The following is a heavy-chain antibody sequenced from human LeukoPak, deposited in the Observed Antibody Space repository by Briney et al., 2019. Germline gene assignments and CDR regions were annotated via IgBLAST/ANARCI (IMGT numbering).Heavy chain of an antibody. D-gene: IGHD6-13*01. J-gene: IGHJ6*02. V-gene: IGHV1-18*01. Sequence: ASVKVSCKASGYSFINNGINWVRQAPGQGLEWMGWINPHNAETHYAQKFQGRVTMTTDTSASTVYMDLRSLRPDDTAVYYCARGGASALTNYYYGMDVWGQGTTVTVSS. CDR3: ARGGASALTNYYYGMDV. CDR1: GYSFINNG. CDR2: INPHNAET.